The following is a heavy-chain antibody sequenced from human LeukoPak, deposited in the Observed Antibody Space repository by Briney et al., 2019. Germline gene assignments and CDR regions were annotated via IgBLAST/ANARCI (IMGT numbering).Heavy chain of an antibody. J-gene: IGHJ4*02. CDR1: GFTFSSYW. V-gene: IGHV3-74*01. Sequence: GGSLRLSCAASGFTFSSYWMHWVRQAPGKGLVWVSRINSDGSSTSYADSVKGRFTISRDNAKNTLYLQMNSLRVEDTAVYYCARGPYYYDLYYFDYWGQGTLVTVSS. D-gene: IGHD3-22*01. CDR3: ARGPYYYDLYYFDY. CDR2: INSDGSST.